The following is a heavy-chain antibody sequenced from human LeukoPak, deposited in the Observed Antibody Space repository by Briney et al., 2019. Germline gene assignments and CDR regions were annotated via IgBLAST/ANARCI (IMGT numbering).Heavy chain of an antibody. CDR1: GGSISSYY. V-gene: IGHV4-59*01. D-gene: IGHD6-13*01. CDR2: IYYTGST. CDR3: ARAGGSTAAGGTEGINFHH. J-gene: IGHJ1*01. Sequence: PSETLSLTCTVSGGSISSYYWSWIRQPPGKGLEWIGYIYYTGSTNYNPSLKSRVTISLDTSKNQFSPKLTSVTAADTAVYYCARAGGSTAAGGTEGINFHHWGQGTLVTVSS.